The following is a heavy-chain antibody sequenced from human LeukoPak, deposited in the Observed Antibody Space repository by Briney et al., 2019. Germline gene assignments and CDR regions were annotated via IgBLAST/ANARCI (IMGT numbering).Heavy chain of an antibody. V-gene: IGHV4-59*01. CDR2: IFYSGST. D-gene: IGHD1-1*01. Sequence: PSETLSLTCTVSIDSISSYYWSWIRQPPGKGLEWVGYIFYSGSTNYNPSLNSRVTISVDTSKNQLSLKLNSVTAADTAVYYCAGSYNWSDDFDYWGPGTLVTVSS. CDR3: AGSYNWSDDFDY. J-gene: IGHJ4*02. CDR1: IDSISSYY.